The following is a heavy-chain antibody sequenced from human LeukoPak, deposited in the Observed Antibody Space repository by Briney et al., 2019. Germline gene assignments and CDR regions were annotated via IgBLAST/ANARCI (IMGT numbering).Heavy chain of an antibody. J-gene: IGHJ4*02. CDR2: INPNSGGT. V-gene: IGHV1-2*02. CDR3: ARDGAVAGTAYPEY. Sequence: ASVKVSCKASGYTFTGYYMHWLRQPPGQGLEWMGWINPNSGGTNYAQKFQDRVTMTRDTSISTAYMELSRLTSDDAAVYYCARDGAVAGTAYPEYWGLGTLVTVSS. D-gene: IGHD6-19*01. CDR1: GYTFTGYY.